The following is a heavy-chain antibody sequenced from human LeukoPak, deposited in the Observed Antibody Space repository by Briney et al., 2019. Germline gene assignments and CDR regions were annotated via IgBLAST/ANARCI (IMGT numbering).Heavy chain of an antibody. CDR1: GFTFSTFA. CDR3: ATYRQVLLPFES. Sequence: GGTLRLSCAASGFTFSTFAMIWVRQPPGKGLEWVSSIFPSGGEIHYADSVGGRFTISRDNSKSTLSLQMNSLRAEDTAIYYCATYRQVLLPFESWGQGTLVTVSS. J-gene: IGHJ4*02. D-gene: IGHD2-8*02. V-gene: IGHV3-23*01. CDR2: IFPSGGEI.